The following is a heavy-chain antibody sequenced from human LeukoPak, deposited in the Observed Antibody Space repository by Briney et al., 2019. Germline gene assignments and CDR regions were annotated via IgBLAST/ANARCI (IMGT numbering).Heavy chain of an antibody. CDR2: MKEDGSEK. CDR3: ARDRGYSNFDY. V-gene: IGHV3-7*01. D-gene: IGHD4-11*01. Sequence: AGYLRFSCAASGFTFSNYWMSWVRQAPGKGLEWVANMKEDGSEKNYVDSVKGRFTISRDNAQDSLYLQMNSLRAEDTAVYYCARDRGYSNFDYWGQGTLVTVSS. CDR1: GFTFSNYW. J-gene: IGHJ4*02.